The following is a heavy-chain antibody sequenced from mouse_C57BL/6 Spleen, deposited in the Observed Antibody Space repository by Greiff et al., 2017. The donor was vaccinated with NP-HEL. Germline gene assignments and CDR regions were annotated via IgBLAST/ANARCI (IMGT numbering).Heavy chain of an antibody. CDR1: GYTFTSYG. CDR3: ASEGLGWLWAMDY. CDR2: IYPRSGNT. Sequence: QVQLQQSGAELARPGASVKLSCKASGYTFTSYGISWVKQRPGQGLEWIGEIYPRSGNTYYNEKFKGKATLTADKSSSTAYIELRSLPSEDSAVYFCASEGLGWLWAMDYWGQGTSVTVSS. J-gene: IGHJ4*01. V-gene: IGHV1-81*01. D-gene: IGHD1-1*02.